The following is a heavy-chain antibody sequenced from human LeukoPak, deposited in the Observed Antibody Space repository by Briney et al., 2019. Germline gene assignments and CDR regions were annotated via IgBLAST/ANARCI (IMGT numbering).Heavy chain of an antibody. CDR3: ARDHADYDFWSGYLHFDY. J-gene: IGHJ4*02. CDR2: INPNSGGT. V-gene: IGHV1-2*02. CDR1: GYTFTGYY. D-gene: IGHD3-3*01. Sequence: ASVKVSCKASGYTFTGYYMHWVRQAPGQGLEWMGWINPNSGGTNYAQKFQGRVTMTRDTSISTAYMELSRPRSDDTAVYYCARDHADYDFWSGYLHFDYWGQGTLVTVSS.